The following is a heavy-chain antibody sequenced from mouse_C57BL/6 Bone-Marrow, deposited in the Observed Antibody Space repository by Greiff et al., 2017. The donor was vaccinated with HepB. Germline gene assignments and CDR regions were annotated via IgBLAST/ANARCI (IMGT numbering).Heavy chain of an antibody. CDR2: ISYDGSN. Sequence: EESGPGLVKPSQSLSLTCSVTGYSITSGYYWNWIRQFPGNKLEWMGYISYDGSNNYNPSLKNRISITRDTSKNQFFLKLNSVTTEDTATYYCARELRRMDYWGQGTSVTVSS. J-gene: IGHJ4*01. V-gene: IGHV3-6*01. CDR1: GYSITSGYY. CDR3: ARELRRMDY.